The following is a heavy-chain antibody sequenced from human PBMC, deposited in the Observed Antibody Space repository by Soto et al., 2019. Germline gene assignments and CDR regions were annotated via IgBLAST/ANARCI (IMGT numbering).Heavy chain of an antibody. CDR1: GYNFSTYW. V-gene: IGHV5-51*01. Sequence: PGESLKISCKGSGYNFSTYWIAWVRQMPGKGLEWMGIIYPDDSDTRYSPSFKDQVTMSADKSISTAYLQWSSLQASDTALYYRARQQSAVVTAPSSHWGRVTLVTFSS. D-gene: IGHD2-21*02. CDR2: IYPDDSDT. J-gene: IGHJ4*02. CDR3: ARQQSAVVTAPSSH.